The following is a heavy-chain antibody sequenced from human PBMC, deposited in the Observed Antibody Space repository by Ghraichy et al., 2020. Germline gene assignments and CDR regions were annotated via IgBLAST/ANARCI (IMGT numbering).Heavy chain of an antibody. J-gene: IGHJ3*02. V-gene: IGHV3-30*03. D-gene: IGHD2-15*01. CDR2: ISSDGNTK. CDR1: GFNFSYHT. CDR3: AREFVVVVNGRTYLGPFDI. Sequence: GGSLRLSCAASGFNFSYHTIHWVRQAPGKGLEWVALISSDGNTKSYADSVKGRFTISRDNSKNTLFLQMSSLRPDDTALYYCAREFVVVVNGRTYLGPFDIWGQGTMVTVSS.